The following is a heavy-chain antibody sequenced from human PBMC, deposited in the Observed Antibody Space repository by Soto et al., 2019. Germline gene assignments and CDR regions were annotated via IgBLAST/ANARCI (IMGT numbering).Heavy chain of an antibody. D-gene: IGHD1-26*01. V-gene: IGHV4-31*03. Sequence: SETLSLTCTVSGGSISSGGYYWNWIRQHPGKGLEWIAYIYYTGTTYYNPSLKSRVTISIDRSNNQFSLMLSSVTAADTAVYYCPGSLTLDSWGPRSLLTASS. CDR1: GGSISSGGYY. J-gene: IGHJ1*01. CDR2: IYYTGTT. CDR3: PGSLTLDS.